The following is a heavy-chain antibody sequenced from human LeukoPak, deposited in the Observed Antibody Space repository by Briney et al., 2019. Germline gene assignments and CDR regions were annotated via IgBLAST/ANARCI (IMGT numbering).Heavy chain of an antibody. D-gene: IGHD2-21*01. Sequence: PSETLSLTCTVSGGSISSGEYYWSWIRQPPGKGLECVGYIYYIGSTYYKPPLTSRGTLSVYTSKNQFSLKLSSVHAADTAVYYCARGLSGDSTTGWGQGTLVTVSS. CDR1: GGSISSGEYY. J-gene: IGHJ4*02. CDR2: IYYIGST. V-gene: IGHV4-30-4*08. CDR3: ARGLSGDSTTG.